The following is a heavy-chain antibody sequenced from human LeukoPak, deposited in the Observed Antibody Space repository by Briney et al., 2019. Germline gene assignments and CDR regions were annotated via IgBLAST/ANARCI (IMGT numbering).Heavy chain of an antibody. Sequence: SETLSLTCTVSGGSMNNRDYYWSWIRQPPGKGLEWIGSIYYSGSTYYNPSLKSRVTISVDTSKNQFSLKLSSVTAADTAVYYCASNQWPNWYFDLWGRGTLVTVSS. V-gene: IGHV4-39*07. D-gene: IGHD6-19*01. CDR1: GGSMNNRDYY. CDR2: IYYSGST. CDR3: ASNQWPNWYFDL. J-gene: IGHJ2*01.